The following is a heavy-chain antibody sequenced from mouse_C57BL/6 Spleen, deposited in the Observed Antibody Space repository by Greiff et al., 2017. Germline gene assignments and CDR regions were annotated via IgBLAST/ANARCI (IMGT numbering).Heavy chain of an antibody. J-gene: IGHJ2*01. V-gene: IGHV1-4*01. CDR2: INPSSGYT. D-gene: IGHD3-1*01. CDR1: GYTFTSYT. CDR3: ARSPAETGDYFDY. Sequence: QVQLKQPGAELARPGASVKMSCKASGYTFTSYTMHWVKQRPGQGLEWIGYINPSSGYTKYNQKFKDKATLTADKSSSTAYMQLSSLTSEDSAVYYCARSPAETGDYFDYWGQGTTLTVSS.